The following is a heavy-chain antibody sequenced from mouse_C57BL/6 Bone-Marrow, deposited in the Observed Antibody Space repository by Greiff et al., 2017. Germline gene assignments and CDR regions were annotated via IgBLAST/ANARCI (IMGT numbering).Heavy chain of an antibody. Sequence: EVNVVESGGGLVQPGGSLSLSCAASGFTFTDYYMSWVRQPPGKALEWLGFIRNKANGYTTEYSASVKGRFTISRDNSQSILYLQMNALRAEDSATYYCARSSYYYGSSSLYAMDYWGQGTSVTVSS. CDR3: ARSSYYYGSSSLYAMDY. V-gene: IGHV7-3*01. J-gene: IGHJ4*01. CDR2: IRNKANGYTT. D-gene: IGHD1-1*01. CDR1: GFTFTDYY.